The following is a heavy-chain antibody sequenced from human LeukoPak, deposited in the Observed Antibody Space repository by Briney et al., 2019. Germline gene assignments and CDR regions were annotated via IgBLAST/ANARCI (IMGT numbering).Heavy chain of an antibody. CDR3: AITVMADYYYYYMDV. CDR1: GYTFTSYT. J-gene: IGHJ6*03. D-gene: IGHD5-18*01. Sequence: ASVKVSCKASGYTFTSYTMNWVRQAPGQGLEWMGWINTNTGHSTYAQGFTGRFVFSLDTSVSTAYLQISSLQAEDTAVYYCAITVMADYYYYYMDVWGKGTTVTVSS. CDR2: INTNTGHS. V-gene: IGHV7-4-1*02.